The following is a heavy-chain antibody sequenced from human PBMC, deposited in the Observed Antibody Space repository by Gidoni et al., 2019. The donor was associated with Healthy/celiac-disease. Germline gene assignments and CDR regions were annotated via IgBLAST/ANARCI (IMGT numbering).Heavy chain of an antibody. D-gene: IGHD6-19*01. V-gene: IGHV1-69*06. CDR2: IIPIFGTA. Sequence: QVQLVQPVAEVTKPGCSGKVSCKVSGGTFSSYAISWVRQYREQGLAWMGGIIPIFGTAKYAQKAQGRVTSTADKSRSAAYMELSSLRSENTAVYYCARTFAVAGSGGYFDYWGQGTLVTVSS. CDR3: ARTFAVAGSGGYFDY. J-gene: IGHJ4*02. CDR1: GGTFSSYA.